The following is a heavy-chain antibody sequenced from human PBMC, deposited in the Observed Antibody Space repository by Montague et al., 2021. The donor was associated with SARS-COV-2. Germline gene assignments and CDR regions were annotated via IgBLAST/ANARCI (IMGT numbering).Heavy chain of an antibody. D-gene: IGHD3-3*01. CDR2: IYYSGXT. J-gene: IGHJ6*02. CDR1: GGSVSSGSYY. Sequence: SETLSLTCIVSGGSVSSGSYYWSWIRQPPGKGLEWIGYIYYSGXTXYXXXXKXRVTISVDTSKNQFSLKLSSVTAADTAVYYCARDPWRITVFGVVTRYDMDVWGQGTTVTVSS. CDR3: ARDPWRITVFGVVTRYDMDV. V-gene: IGHV4-61*01.